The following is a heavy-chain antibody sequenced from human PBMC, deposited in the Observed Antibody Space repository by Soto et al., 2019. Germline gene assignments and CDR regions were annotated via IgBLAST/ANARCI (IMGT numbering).Heavy chain of an antibody. V-gene: IGHV4-4*07. D-gene: IGHD1-1*01. Sequence: QVQLQESGPGLVKPSETLSLTCTVSGASISGFYWSWIRTSAGKGLEWIGRIYATGTTDYNPSLKSRVMMSVDTSKKQFSLKLRSVTAADTAVYYCVRDGTKTLRDCFDPWGQGISVTVSS. CDR1: GASISGFY. CDR3: VRDGTKTLRDCFDP. CDR2: IYATGTT. J-gene: IGHJ5*02.